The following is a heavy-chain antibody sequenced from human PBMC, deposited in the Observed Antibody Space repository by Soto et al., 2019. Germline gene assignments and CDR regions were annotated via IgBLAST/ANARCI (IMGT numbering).Heavy chain of an antibody. CDR3: ARGPYYYGSGSYYNT. CDR1: GGSISSGDYY. V-gene: IGHV4-30-4*01. D-gene: IGHD3-10*01. J-gene: IGHJ5*02. CDR2: IYYSGST. Sequence: PSETLSLTCTVSGGSISSGDYYWSWIRQPPGKGLEWIGYIYYSGSTYYNPSLKSRVTISVDTSKNQFSLKLSSVTAADTAVYYCARGPYYYGSGSYYNTWGQGTLVIVSS.